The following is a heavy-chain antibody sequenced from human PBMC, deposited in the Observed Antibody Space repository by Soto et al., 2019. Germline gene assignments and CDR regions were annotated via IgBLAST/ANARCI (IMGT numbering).Heavy chain of an antibody. CDR1: GFPLSDYH. CDR3: AREQSDDWYKYGLDV. D-gene: IGHD1-1*01. J-gene: IGHJ6*02. Sequence: GGALRLSCEASGFPLSDYHMSLIRQSPGRGLEWVSYITAIGNIIYYAASVKGRFTISRDNAKNSLSLQLNSLRADDTAVYFCAREQSDDWYKYGLDVWAQGTSVTDSS. CDR2: ITAIGNII. V-gene: IGHV3-11*01.